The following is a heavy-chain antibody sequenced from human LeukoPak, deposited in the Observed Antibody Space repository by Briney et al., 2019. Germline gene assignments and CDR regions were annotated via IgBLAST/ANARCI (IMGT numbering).Heavy chain of an antibody. Sequence: VASVKVSCKASGGTFSSYAISWVRQAPGQGLEWMGRIIPILGIANYAQKFQGRVTITADKSTSTAYMELSSLRSEDTAVYYCARVWTYYYGMDVWGQGTTVTVSS. V-gene: IGHV1-69*04. J-gene: IGHJ6*02. CDR1: GGTFSSYA. CDR3: ARVWTYYYGMDV. D-gene: IGHD3-10*01. CDR2: IIPILGIA.